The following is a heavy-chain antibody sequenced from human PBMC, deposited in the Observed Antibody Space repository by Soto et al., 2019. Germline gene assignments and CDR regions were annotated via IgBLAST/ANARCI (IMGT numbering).Heavy chain of an antibody. D-gene: IGHD2-8*02. J-gene: IGHJ4*02. Sequence: GGSLRLSCAASGFTFSTYAMTWVRQAPGKGLEWVSAISGSGGSTYYADSVKGRFTISRDNSKNTLYLQMNTLRAEDTAVYFCAKTTIVLVVDAVGADFDYWGPGTLVTVSS. CDR2: ISGSGGST. V-gene: IGHV3-23*01. CDR3: AKTTIVLVVDAVGADFDY. CDR1: GFTFSTYA.